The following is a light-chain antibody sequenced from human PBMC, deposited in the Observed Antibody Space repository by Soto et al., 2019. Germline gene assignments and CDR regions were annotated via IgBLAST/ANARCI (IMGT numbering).Light chain of an antibody. CDR2: XGS. Sequence: QSALTXPXSVSXSPXXSXXIXXXGTRSDVGSYNLVSWYQQHPGKAPXXXXXXGSKRPSGVSNRFSGSKSGNTASLTISGLQAEDEADYYCCSYAGSVVFGGGTKLTVL. CDR1: RSDVGSYNL. CDR3: CSYAGSVV. J-gene: IGLJ2*01. V-gene: IGLV2-23*01.